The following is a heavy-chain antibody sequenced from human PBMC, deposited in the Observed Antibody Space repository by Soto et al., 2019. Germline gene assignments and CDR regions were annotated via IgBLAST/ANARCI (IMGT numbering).Heavy chain of an antibody. D-gene: IGHD5-18*01. J-gene: IGHJ4*02. V-gene: IGHV3-9*01. CDR2: ISWNSGNI. Sequence: EVQLEESGGALVQPGRSLRLSCGASGFTFDDYAMHWVRQVLGKGLEWVSSISWNSGNIGYADSVKGRFTTSRDNAKNSLYLQMNSLRPEDTALYYCVRSKGGYSYGTPFDYWGQGTLVTVSS. CDR1: GFTFDDYA. CDR3: VRSKGGYSYGTPFDY.